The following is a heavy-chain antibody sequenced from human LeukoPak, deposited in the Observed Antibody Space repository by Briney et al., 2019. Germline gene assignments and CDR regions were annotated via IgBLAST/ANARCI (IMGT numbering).Heavy chain of an antibody. Sequence: SETLSLTCTVSAGSVSSTGYYWSWIRQPPGKGLEWIGYIYHSGSTNYNPSLKSRVTISVDTSKNQFSLMLSSVTAADTAVYYCARYSAPVTSIDYWGQGTLVTVSS. CDR2: IYHSGST. D-gene: IGHD2-21*02. CDR3: ARYSAPVTSIDY. CDR1: AGSVSSTGYY. J-gene: IGHJ4*02. V-gene: IGHV4-61*08.